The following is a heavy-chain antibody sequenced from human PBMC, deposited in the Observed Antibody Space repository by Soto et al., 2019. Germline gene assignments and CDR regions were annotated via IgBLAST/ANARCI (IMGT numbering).Heavy chain of an antibody. CDR2: IKSKTDGGTT. CDR3: VSWVSANFDY. Sequence: PGGSLRLSCAASGFTFSNAWMSWVRQAPGKGLEWVGRIKSKTDGGTTDYAAPVKGRFTISRDDSKNTLYLQMNSLKTEDTDVYYCVSWVSANFDYWGQGTLVTVYS. D-gene: IGHD2-8*01. J-gene: IGHJ4*02. V-gene: IGHV3-15*01. CDR1: GFTFSNAW.